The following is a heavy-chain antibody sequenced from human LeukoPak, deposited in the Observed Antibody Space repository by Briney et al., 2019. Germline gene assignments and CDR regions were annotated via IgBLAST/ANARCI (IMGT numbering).Heavy chain of an antibody. CDR3: ARGGVNPVDH. V-gene: IGHV3-74*01. CDR2: MNEYSTTI. D-gene: IGHD1-14*01. CDR1: GFPFSSFW. J-gene: IGHJ4*02. Sequence: GGSLRLSCAASGFPFSSFWMHWVRQAPGKGLVWVSDMNEYSTTIRYADSVKGRFTISRDNAKSILYLQINNLRAEDTAMYFCARGGVNPVDHWGQATLVTVSS.